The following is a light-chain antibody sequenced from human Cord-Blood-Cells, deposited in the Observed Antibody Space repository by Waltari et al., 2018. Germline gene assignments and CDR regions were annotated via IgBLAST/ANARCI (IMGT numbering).Light chain of an antibody. V-gene: IGLV2-23*01. J-gene: IGLJ3*02. CDR1: RSAVGSYNL. Sequence: QSALTQPASVSGSPGQSLTISCPGTRSAVGSYNLVSWYQQHPGKAPKLMIYEGSKRPSGVSNRFSGSKSGNTASLTISGLQAEDEADYYCCSYAGSSTPVFGGGTKLTVL. CDR2: EGS. CDR3: CSYAGSSTPV.